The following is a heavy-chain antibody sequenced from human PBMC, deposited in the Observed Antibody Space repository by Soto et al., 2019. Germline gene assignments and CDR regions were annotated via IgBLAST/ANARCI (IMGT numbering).Heavy chain of an antibody. V-gene: IGHV2-5*02. CDR2: IYCDDDK. D-gene: IGHD2-15*01. Sequence: QITLKESGPTLVKPTQTLTLTCTFSGFSLSTSGVGVGWIRQPPGKALEWLALIYCDDDKRYSPSLKSRHTITKETSKIQVVLTMTNMDPVDTATYYCALRRGYCSGGSCYSIWFDPWGQGTLVTVSS. J-gene: IGHJ5*02. CDR1: GFSLSTSGVG. CDR3: ALRRGYCSGGSCYSIWFDP.